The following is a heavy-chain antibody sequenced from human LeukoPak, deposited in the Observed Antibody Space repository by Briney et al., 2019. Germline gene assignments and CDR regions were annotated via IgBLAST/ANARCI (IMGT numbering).Heavy chain of an antibody. CDR3: ATRSDSSGFH. CDR1: GYTLTELS. J-gene: IGHJ4*02. V-gene: IGHV1-24*01. Sequence: GASVKVSCKVSGYTLTELSMHWVRQAPGKGLEWMGGFDPEDGESIYAQKFQGRVTMTEDTTTDTAYMELSSLRSEDTAVYYCATRSDSSGFHWGQGTLVTVSS. D-gene: IGHD3-22*01. CDR2: FDPEDGES.